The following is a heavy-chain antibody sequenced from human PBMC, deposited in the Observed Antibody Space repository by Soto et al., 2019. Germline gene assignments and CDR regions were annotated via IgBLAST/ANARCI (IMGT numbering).Heavy chain of an antibody. CDR1: GGSISSLGYY. J-gene: IGHJ5*02. CDR2: IFHRGNM. Sequence: ASETLSLTCAVSGGSISSLGYYWSWNRQDPGKGLEWIGHIFHRGNMDYNPSLQSRVTMSVDTSKNQFSLKLSSVTAADTAVYYCAREERFSHWLDPWGQGTLVTVSS. V-gene: IGHV4-31*11. CDR3: AREERFSHWLDP.